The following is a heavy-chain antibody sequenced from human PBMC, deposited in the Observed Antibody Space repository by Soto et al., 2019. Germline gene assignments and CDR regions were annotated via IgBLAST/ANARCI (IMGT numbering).Heavy chain of an antibody. V-gene: IGHV3-15*01. CDR3: TTTPYGDYGIWSGDY. CDR1: GFTFSNAW. Sequence: EVQLVESGGGLVRPGGSLRLSCAASGFTFSNAWMSWVRQAPGKGLEWVGRIKSKTDGGTTDYAAPVKGRFTISRDDSKNTLYLQMNSLKTEDTAVYYCTTTPYGDYGIWSGDYWGQGTLVTVSS. J-gene: IGHJ4*02. D-gene: IGHD4-17*01. CDR2: IKSKTDGGTT.